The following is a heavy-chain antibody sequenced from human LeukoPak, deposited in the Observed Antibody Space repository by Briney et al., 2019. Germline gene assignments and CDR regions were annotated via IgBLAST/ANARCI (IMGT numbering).Heavy chain of an antibody. D-gene: IGHD5-18*01. CDR3: ARSRDTFDS. Sequence: ASVKVPCKSSGYTFTGNYIHGVRQAPGQGLEWMGWIYPKSGDTKHAQQFQGRVTMTRDTSISTAYMELSRLRSDDTAVYYCARSRDTFDSWGQGTQVTVSS. CDR2: IYPKSGDT. J-gene: IGHJ4*02. CDR1: GYTFTGNY. V-gene: IGHV1-2*02.